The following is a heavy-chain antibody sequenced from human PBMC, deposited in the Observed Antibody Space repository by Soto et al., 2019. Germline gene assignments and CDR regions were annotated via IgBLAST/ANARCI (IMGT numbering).Heavy chain of an antibody. J-gene: IGHJ4*02. Sequence: HPGGSLRLSCAASGFTFSNYAMSWVRQAPEKGLEWVSSITGDGGSTYHADSVKGRFTISRDNSKNTLFLQMNSLRAEDTAVYYCATTVDSRERYPGWGQGTLVTVST. CDR3: ATTVDSRERYPG. V-gene: IGHV3-23*01. D-gene: IGHD2-15*01. CDR1: GFTFSNYA. CDR2: ITGDGGST.